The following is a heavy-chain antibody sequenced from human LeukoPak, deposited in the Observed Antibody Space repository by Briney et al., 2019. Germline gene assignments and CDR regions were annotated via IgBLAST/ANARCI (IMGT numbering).Heavy chain of an antibody. Sequence: GGSLRLSCAASGFTFSSYGMHWVRQAPGKGLEWVAFIRYDGSNKYYADSVKGRFTISRDNSKNTLYLQMNSLRAEDTAVYYCAKDLDRIAVAQRAFDIWGQGTMVTVSS. D-gene: IGHD6-19*01. V-gene: IGHV3-30*02. CDR1: GFTFSSYG. CDR3: AKDLDRIAVAQRAFDI. CDR2: IRYDGSNK. J-gene: IGHJ3*02.